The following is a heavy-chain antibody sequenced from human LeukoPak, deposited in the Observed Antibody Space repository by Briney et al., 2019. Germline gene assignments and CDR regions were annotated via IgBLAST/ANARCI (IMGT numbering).Heavy chain of an antibody. V-gene: IGHV3-30-3*01. CDR3: ARDPDSSGYYSFDY. Sequence: PGGFLRLSCAASGFTFSSYAMHWVRQAPGKGLEWVAVISYDGSNKYYADSVKGRFTISRDNSKNTLYLQMNSLRAEDTAVYYCARDPDSSGYYSFDYWGQGTLVTVSS. J-gene: IGHJ4*02. D-gene: IGHD3-22*01. CDR1: GFTFSSYA. CDR2: ISYDGSNK.